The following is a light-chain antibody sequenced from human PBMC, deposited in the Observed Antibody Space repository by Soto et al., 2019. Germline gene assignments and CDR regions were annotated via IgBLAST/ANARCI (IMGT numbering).Light chain of an antibody. CDR2: EVS. V-gene: IGLV2-8*01. CDR1: SSDVGGYNY. J-gene: IGLJ2*01. CDR3: SSYAGSNNPHVV. Sequence: QSARTQPPSASGSPGQSVTISCTGTSSDVGGYNYVSWYQQHPGKAPKLMIYEVSKRPSGVPDRFSGSKSGNTASLTVSGLQAEDEADYYCSSYAGSNNPHVVFGGGTKLTVL.